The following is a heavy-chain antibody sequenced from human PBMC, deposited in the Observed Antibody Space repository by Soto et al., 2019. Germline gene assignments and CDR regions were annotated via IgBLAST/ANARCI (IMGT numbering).Heavy chain of an antibody. Sequence: SVKVSCKASGYTFTGYYMHWVRQAPGQGLEWMGWINPNSGGTNYAQKFQGWVTMTRDTSISTAYMELSRLRSDDTAVYYCARDSDSGSYFLFHYWGQGTLVTVSS. V-gene: IGHV1-2*04. D-gene: IGHD1-26*01. CDR3: ARDSDSGSYFLFHY. CDR2: INPNSGGT. J-gene: IGHJ4*02. CDR1: GYTFTGYY.